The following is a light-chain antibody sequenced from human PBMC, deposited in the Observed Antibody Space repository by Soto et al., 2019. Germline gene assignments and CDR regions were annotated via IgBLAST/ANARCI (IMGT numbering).Light chain of an antibody. Sequence: QSVLTQPPSASGSPGQSVTISCTGTSSDVGAYNYVSWYQQHPGKAPKLMIYEVNKRPSGVPDRFSGSKSGNTASLTVSGLQADDEADYYCSSYAGSNNLGVFGTGTK. V-gene: IGLV2-8*01. CDR3: SSYAGSNNLGV. CDR2: EVN. J-gene: IGLJ1*01. CDR1: SSDVGAYNY.